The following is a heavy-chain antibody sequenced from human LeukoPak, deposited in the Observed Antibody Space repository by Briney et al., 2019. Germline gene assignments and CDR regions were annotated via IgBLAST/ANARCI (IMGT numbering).Heavy chain of an antibody. CDR3: ARGDGGGDAFDI. J-gene: IGHJ3*02. D-gene: IGHD4-23*01. Sequence: ASVKVSCKASRYTFTSYAMHWVRQAPGQRLEWMGWINAGNGNTKYSQKFQGRVTITRDTSASTAYMELSSLRSEDTAVYYCARGDGGGDAFDIWGQGTMVTVSS. CDR2: INAGNGNT. CDR1: RYTFTSYA. V-gene: IGHV1-3*01.